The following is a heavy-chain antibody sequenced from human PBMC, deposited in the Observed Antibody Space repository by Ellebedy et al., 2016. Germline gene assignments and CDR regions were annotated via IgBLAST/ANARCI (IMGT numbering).Heavy chain of an antibody. CDR1: GFRPRDYS. J-gene: IGHJ4*02. V-gene: IGHV3-21*01. CDR3: ARDRGDGYNQIDY. Sequence: GESLKISCAASGFRPRDYSMNWVRLAPGKELEWVSSIGGSDNSKKYADSVKGRFTISRDNSNNTLYLQMNSLRDEDTAVYYCARDRGDGYNQIDYWGQGTLVTVST. D-gene: IGHD5-24*01. CDR2: IGGSDNSK.